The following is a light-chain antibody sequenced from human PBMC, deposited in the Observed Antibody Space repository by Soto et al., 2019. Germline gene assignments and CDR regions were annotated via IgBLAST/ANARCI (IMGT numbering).Light chain of an antibody. CDR2: EVS. V-gene: IGLV2-14*01. CDR3: RSYTSSSTLV. J-gene: IGLJ1*01. Sequence: QSALTQPASVSGSPGQSITISCTGTSSDVGGYNYVSWYQQHPGKAPKLMIYEVSNRPSGVSNRFSGSKSGNTASLTISGLQAEYEADYYCRSYTSSSTLVFGTGTQLTVL. CDR1: SSDVGGYNY.